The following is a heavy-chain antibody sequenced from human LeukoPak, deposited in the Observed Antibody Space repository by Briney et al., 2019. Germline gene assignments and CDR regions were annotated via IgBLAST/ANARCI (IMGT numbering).Heavy chain of an antibody. Sequence: ASVKVSCKASGYTFTSYGISWVRQAPGQGLEWMGWISAYNGNTNYAQKLQGRVTMTTDTSTSTAYMELRSLRSDDTAVYYCARDVGEYSGYATFYYYYGMDVWGQETTVTVSS. CDR1: GYTFTSYG. CDR2: ISAYNGNT. V-gene: IGHV1-18*01. CDR3: ARDVGEYSGYATFYYYYGMDV. J-gene: IGHJ6*02. D-gene: IGHD5-12*01.